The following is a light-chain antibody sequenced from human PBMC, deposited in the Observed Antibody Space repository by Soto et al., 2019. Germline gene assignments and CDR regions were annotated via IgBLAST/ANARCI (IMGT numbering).Light chain of an antibody. CDR2: DVS. V-gene: IGLV2-14*04. Sequence: TSSDVGGYNYVSWYQQHPGKAPKLMIYDVSNRPSGVSNRFSGSKSGNTASLTISGLQAGDEADYYCSSYTSSSTGVFGTGTKVTVL. J-gene: IGLJ1*01. CDR3: SSYTSSSTGV. CDR1: SSDVGGYNY.